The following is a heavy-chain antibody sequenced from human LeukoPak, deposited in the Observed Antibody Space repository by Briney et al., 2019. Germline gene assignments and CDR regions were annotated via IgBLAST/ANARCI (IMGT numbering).Heavy chain of an antibody. Sequence: GGSLRLSCTTSGFTFGDYAMSWVRQAPGKGLEWVSFIRSNVYGGKEYAASVKGRFTISRGDYKNIAYLQMNSLKTEDTAVYYCTRVDHDFFDYWGQGTLVTVFS. J-gene: IGHJ4*02. CDR3: TRVDHDFFDY. D-gene: IGHD3-3*01. CDR2: IRSNVYGGK. CDR1: GFTFGDYA. V-gene: IGHV3-49*04.